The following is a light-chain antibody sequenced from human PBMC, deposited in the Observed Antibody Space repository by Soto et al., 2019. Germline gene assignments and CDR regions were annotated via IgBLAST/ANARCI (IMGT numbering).Light chain of an antibody. CDR1: SSNIGSNT. Sequence: QLVLAQPPSASGTPGQRVTISCSGSSSNIGSNTVNWYQQVPGTAPKLLIYSNDRRPSGVPDRFSGSKSGASASLAISGLQSEDEADYYCAAWDDRLNGRLFGGGTKLTVL. CDR3: AAWDDRLNGRL. CDR2: SND. V-gene: IGLV1-44*01. J-gene: IGLJ3*02.